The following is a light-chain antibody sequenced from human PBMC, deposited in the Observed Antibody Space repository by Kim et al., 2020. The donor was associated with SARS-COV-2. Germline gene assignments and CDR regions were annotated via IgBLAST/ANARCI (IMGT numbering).Light chain of an antibody. V-gene: IGKV1-39*01. CDR3: QESYSTPYI. CDR2: TAS. CDR1: QNINLY. Sequence: DLQMTQSPSSLSASVGDRVTITCRASQNINLYLNWYQQKPEKAPELLIHTASSLKSGVPSRFSGSGSGTDFTLTISNLQPEDVATYFCQESYSTPYIFGQGTKVDIK. J-gene: IGKJ2*01.